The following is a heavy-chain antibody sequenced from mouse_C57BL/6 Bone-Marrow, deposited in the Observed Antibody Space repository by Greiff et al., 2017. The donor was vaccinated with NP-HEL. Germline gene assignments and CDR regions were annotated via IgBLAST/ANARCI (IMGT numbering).Heavy chain of an antibody. Sequence: QVQLQQSGPELVKPGASVKISCKASGYAFSSSWMNWVKQRPGKGLEWIGRIYPGDGDTNYNGKFKGKATLTADKSSSTAYMQLSSLTSEDSAVYFCARQLRLHYYAIDYWGQGTSVTVSS. V-gene: IGHV1-82*01. J-gene: IGHJ4*01. CDR1: GYAFSSSW. D-gene: IGHD3-2*02. CDR2: IYPGDGDT. CDR3: ARQLRLHYYAIDY.